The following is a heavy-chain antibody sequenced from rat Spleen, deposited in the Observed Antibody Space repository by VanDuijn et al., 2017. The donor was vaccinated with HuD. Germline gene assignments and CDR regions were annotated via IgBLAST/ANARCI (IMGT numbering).Heavy chain of an antibody. CDR1: GHSISSGYR. Sequence: EVQLQESGPGLVKPSQSLSLTCSVTGHSISSGYRWNWIRQFPGDKLEWMGYINSAGNANYNPSLKSRISITRDTSKNQFFLQLNSVTTEDTATYYCARGAGYVLDAWGQGASVTVSS. D-gene: IGHD1-4*01. V-gene: IGHV3-3*01. J-gene: IGHJ4*01. CDR2: INSAGNA. CDR3: ARGAGYVLDA.